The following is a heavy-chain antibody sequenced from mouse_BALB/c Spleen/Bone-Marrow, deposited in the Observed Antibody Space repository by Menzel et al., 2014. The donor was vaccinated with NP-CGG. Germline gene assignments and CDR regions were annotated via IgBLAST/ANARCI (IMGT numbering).Heavy chain of an antibody. J-gene: IGHJ3*01. D-gene: IGHD2-14*01. CDR1: GFTFSDYY. Sequence: VQLKESGGGLVKPGGSLKLSCAASGFTFSDYYIYWVRQTPEKRLEWVATISDGGTYTYYPDTVKGRFTISRDNAKNNLYLQMNCLKSEDTAMYYCVRDGDYRYACFTYWGQGTLVTVSA. V-gene: IGHV5-4*02. CDR2: ISDGGTYT. CDR3: VRDGDYRYACFTY.